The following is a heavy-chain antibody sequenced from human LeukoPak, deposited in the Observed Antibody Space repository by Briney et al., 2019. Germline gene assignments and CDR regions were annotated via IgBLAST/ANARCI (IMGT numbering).Heavy chain of an antibody. Sequence: GGSLRLSCAASGFTFNNYYMHWVRQAPGKRLEWVSTLTSAGYTYYADSVKGRFTISRDTSKTTLYLQMNSLRAEDTAVYYCAKAGDSSGDYFIDYWGQGTLVTVSS. CDR2: LTSAGYT. CDR1: GFTFNNYY. V-gene: IGHV3-53*01. CDR3: AKAGDSSGDYFIDY. J-gene: IGHJ4*02. D-gene: IGHD3-22*01.